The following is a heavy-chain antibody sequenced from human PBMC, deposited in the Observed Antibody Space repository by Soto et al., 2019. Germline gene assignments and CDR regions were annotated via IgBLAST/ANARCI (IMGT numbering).Heavy chain of an antibody. D-gene: IGHD3-22*01. CDR3: ARTYYYDSSGYYYRAGYFDY. Sequence: SVKVSCKASGGTFSSYAISWVRQAPGQGLEWMGGIIPIFGTANYAQKFQGRVTITADKSTSTAYMELSSLRSEDTAVYYCARTYYYDSSGYYYRAGYFDYWGQGTLVTVSS. V-gene: IGHV1-69*06. J-gene: IGHJ4*02. CDR1: GGTFSSYA. CDR2: IIPIFGTA.